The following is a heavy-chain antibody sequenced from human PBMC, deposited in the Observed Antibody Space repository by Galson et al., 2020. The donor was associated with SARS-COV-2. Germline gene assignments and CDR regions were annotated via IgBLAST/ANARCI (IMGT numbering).Heavy chain of an antibody. CDR3: AGAQSLLAYYGMDV. D-gene: IGHD3-10*01. CDR2: ILYDGSNK. Sequence: GGSLRLSCAASGFTFSSYAMHWVRQAPGKGLEWVAVILYDGSNKYYADSVKGRFTISRDNSKNTLYLQMNSLRAEDTAVYYCAGAQSLLAYYGMDVWGQGTTVTVSS. J-gene: IGHJ6*02. V-gene: IGHV3-30*04. CDR1: GFTFSSYA.